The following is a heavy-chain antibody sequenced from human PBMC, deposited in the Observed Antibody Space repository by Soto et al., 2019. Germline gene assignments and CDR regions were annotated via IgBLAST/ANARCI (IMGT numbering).Heavy chain of an antibody. CDR2: IYYSGST. CDR1: GGSISSGGCY. D-gene: IGHD2-2*01. CDR3: ARRGRGVSAAQGVFDY. Sequence: QVQLQESGPGLVKPSQTLTLTCTVSGGSISSGGCYWSWIRQQPGKGLEWIGYIYYSGSTYYNPSLKSRVTISVDTSKNQFSLKLSSVTAADTAVYYCARRGRGVSAAQGVFDYWGQGTLVTVSS. V-gene: IGHV4-31*03. J-gene: IGHJ4*02.